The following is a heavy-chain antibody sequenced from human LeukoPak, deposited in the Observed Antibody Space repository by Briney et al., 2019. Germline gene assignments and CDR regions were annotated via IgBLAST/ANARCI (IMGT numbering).Heavy chain of an antibody. CDR2: INPSGGST. CDR3: ARVNDCSGGSCYEWFDY. CDR1: GYTFTSYY. Sequence: ASVKVSCKASGYTFTSYYMHWVRQAPGQGLEWMGIINPSGGSTSYAQKFQGRVTMTRDMSTSTVYMELSSLRSEDTAVYYCARVNDCSGGSCYEWFDYWGQGTLVTVSS. J-gene: IGHJ4*02. D-gene: IGHD2-15*01. V-gene: IGHV1-46*01.